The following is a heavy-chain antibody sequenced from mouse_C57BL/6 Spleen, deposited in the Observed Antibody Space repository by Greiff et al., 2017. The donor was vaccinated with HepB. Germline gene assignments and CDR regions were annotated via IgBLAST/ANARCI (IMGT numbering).Heavy chain of an antibody. J-gene: IGHJ3*01. CDR2: ISSGGDYI. D-gene: IGHD1-1*02. V-gene: IGHV5-9-1*02. CDR1: GFTFSSYA. CDR3: TRDRNYGHEEVWFAY. Sequence: EVHLVESGAGLVKPGGSLKLSCAASGFTFSSYAMSWVRQTPEKRLEWVAYISSGGDYIYYADTVKGRFTISRDNARNTLYLQMSSLKSEDTAMYYCTRDRNYGHEEVWFAYWGQGTLVTVSA.